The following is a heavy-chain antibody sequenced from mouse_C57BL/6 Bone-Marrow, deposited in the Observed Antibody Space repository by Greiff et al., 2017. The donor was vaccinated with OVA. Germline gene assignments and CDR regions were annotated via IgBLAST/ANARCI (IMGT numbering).Heavy chain of an antibody. CDR1: GFTFSDYY. Sequence: EVMLVESEGGLVQPGRSMKLSCTASGFTFSDYYMAWVRQVPEKGLEWVANINYDGSSTYYLDSLKSRFIISRDNAKNILYLQMSSLKSEDTATYYCARGPYYGSSYGWYFDVWGTGTTVTVSS. V-gene: IGHV5-16*01. D-gene: IGHD1-1*01. CDR3: ARGPYYGSSYGWYFDV. J-gene: IGHJ1*03. CDR2: INYDGSST.